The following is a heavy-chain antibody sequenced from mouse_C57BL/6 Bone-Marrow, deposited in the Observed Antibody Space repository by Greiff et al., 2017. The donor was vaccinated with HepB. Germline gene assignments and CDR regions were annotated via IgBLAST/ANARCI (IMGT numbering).Heavy chain of an antibody. D-gene: IGHD1-1*01. Sequence: EVQLKESGPGLVKPSQSLSLTCSVTGYSITSGYYWNWIRQFPGNKLEWMGYISYDGSNNYNPSLKNRISITRDTSKNQFFLKLNSVTTEDTATYYCARGDFTDYFDYWGQGTTLTVSS. V-gene: IGHV3-6*01. CDR2: ISYDGSN. J-gene: IGHJ2*01. CDR1: GYSITSGYY. CDR3: ARGDFTDYFDY.